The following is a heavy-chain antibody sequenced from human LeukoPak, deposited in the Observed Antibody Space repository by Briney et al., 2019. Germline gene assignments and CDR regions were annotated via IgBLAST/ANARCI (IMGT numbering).Heavy chain of an antibody. Sequence: ASVKVSCKASGYTFTGYYMHWVRQAPGQGPEWMGSINPNSGGTNYAQKFQGRVTMTRDTSISTAYMELSRLRSDDTAVYYCARDLGDGYNPDFDYWGQGTLVTVSS. D-gene: IGHD5-24*01. CDR3: ARDLGDGYNPDFDY. CDR2: INPNSGGT. J-gene: IGHJ4*02. V-gene: IGHV1-2*02. CDR1: GYTFTGYY.